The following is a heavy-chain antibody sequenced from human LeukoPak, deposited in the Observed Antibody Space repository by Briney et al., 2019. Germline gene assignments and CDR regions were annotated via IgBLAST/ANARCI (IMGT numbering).Heavy chain of an antibody. Sequence: SETLSLTCTVSGRSISSSSYYWGWIRQPRGKGLEWIGSIYYSGSTNYNPSLKSRVTISIDTSKNQFSLKLSSLTAADTAIYYCARGIESYGDYGYWGQGILVTVSS. V-gene: IGHV4-39*07. CDR3: ARGIESYGDYGY. D-gene: IGHD4-17*01. J-gene: IGHJ4*02. CDR2: IYYSGST. CDR1: GRSISSSSYY.